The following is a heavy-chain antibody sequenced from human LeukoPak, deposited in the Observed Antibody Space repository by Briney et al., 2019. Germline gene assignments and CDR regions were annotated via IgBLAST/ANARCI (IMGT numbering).Heavy chain of an antibody. D-gene: IGHD1-7*01. CDR1: GFTVSSNY. Sequence: GWSLRLSCAASGFTVSSNYMSWVRQAPGKGLEGVSVIYSGGSTYYADSVKGRFTISRDNSKNTLYLQMNSLRAEDTAVYYCARGNYDEYYFDYWGQGTLVTVSS. V-gene: IGHV3-66*01. CDR2: IYSGGST. CDR3: ARGNYDEYYFDY. J-gene: IGHJ4*02.